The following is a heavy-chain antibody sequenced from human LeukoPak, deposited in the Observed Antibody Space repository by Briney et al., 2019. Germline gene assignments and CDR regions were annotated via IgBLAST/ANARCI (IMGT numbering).Heavy chain of an antibody. CDR2: ITSSGNTI. CDR1: GFTFSSYE. D-gene: IGHD5-12*01. J-gene: IGHJ3*01. V-gene: IGHV3-48*03. CDR3: AKGEWDIVATNAFDV. Sequence: TGGSLRLSCAASGFTFSSYEMNWVRQAPGKGLEWIAYITSSGNTIHYADSVKGRFTISRDNANNSLCLQMNTLRVEDTAVYYCAKGEWDIVATNAFDVWGQGTMVTVSS.